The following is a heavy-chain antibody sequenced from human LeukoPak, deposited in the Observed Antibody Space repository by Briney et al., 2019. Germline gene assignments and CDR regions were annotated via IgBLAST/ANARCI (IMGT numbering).Heavy chain of an antibody. J-gene: IGHJ1*01. Sequence: GGSPRLSCAASGFTFNIYAMSWVRQAPGKGLEWVSAISETSRKTYYADSVKGRFTISRDNSKNTLYLQMNGLRDEDTAVYYCVQEARRDGYKLAPVAEHWGQGTLVTVSS. CDR3: VQEARRDGYKLAPVAEH. V-gene: IGHV3-23*01. CDR2: ISETSRKT. CDR1: GFTFNIYA. D-gene: IGHD5-24*01.